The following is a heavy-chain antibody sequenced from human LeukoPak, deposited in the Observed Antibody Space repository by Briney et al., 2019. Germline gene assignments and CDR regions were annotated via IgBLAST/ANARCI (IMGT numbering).Heavy chain of an antibody. CDR1: GFTFSSYA. V-gene: IGHV3-23*01. CDR2: ISGSGGST. J-gene: IGHJ3*02. D-gene: IGHD2-2*01. CDR3: ADILVVPAAHGFDVFAI. Sequence: GGSLRLSCAASGFTFSSYAMSCVRQAPGKGLEWVSAISGSGGSTYYADSVKGRFTISRDNSKNTLYLQMKSLKAEGTAVYYCADILVVPAAHGFDVFAIWGQRTMATVYS.